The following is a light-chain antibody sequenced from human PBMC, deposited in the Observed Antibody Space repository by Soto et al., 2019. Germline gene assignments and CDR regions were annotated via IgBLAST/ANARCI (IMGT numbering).Light chain of an antibody. V-gene: IGLV1-40*01. CDR1: SSNIGAGYD. CDR2: ANG. Sequence: QSVLTQPPSVSGAPGQRGTISCTGSSSNIGAGYDVHWYQQLPGTAPKLLIYANGNRPSGVPDRFSGSKSGTSASLAITELQAEDEADHYCQSYDRSLSGYVLGTGTKVTVL. CDR3: QSYDRSLSGYV. J-gene: IGLJ1*01.